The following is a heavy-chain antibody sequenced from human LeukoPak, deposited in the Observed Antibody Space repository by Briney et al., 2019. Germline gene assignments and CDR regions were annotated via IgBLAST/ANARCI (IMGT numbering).Heavy chain of an antibody. Sequence: PGTPLTLPCDASGFPLSHLRVHCLPQPPGKGLEWVADIWSGATNQYYRDSVKGRITISRANFKKTVSLQMDSPRADAAADYYSAEDAHRGSGYSNSLDHWGQGSLVTVSS. J-gene: IGHJ5*02. CDR2: IWSGATNQ. CDR3: AEDAHRGSGYSNSLDH. CDR1: GFPLSHLR. D-gene: IGHD4-11*01. V-gene: IGHV3-33*08.